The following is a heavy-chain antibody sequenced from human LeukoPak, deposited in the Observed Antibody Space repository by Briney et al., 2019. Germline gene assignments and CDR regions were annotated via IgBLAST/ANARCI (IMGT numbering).Heavy chain of an antibody. J-gene: IGHJ3*02. Sequence: GESLKISCKGSGYSFTSYWIGWVRQMPGKGLEWMGIIYPGDSDTRYSPSFQGQVTISADKSISTAYLQWSSLKASDTAMYYCASRVGPSMVIDAFDIWGQGTMVTASS. CDR2: IYPGDSDT. CDR3: ASRVGPSMVIDAFDI. D-gene: IGHD3-10*01. V-gene: IGHV5-51*01. CDR1: GYSFTSYW.